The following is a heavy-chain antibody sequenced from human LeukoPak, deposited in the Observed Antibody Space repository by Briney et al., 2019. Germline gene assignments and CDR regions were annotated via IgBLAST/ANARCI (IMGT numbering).Heavy chain of an antibody. V-gene: IGHV3-7*03. CDR3: AKDGGVGIQLWPRGYFQH. CDR2: IKQDGSEK. CDR1: GFTFSSYW. J-gene: IGHJ1*01. D-gene: IGHD5-18*01. Sequence: GGSLRLSCAASGFTFSSYWMSWVRQAPGKGLEWVANIKQDGSEKYYVDSVKGRFTISGDNSKNTLYLQMNSLRAEDTAVYYCAKDGGVGIQLWPRGYFQHWGQGTLVTVSS.